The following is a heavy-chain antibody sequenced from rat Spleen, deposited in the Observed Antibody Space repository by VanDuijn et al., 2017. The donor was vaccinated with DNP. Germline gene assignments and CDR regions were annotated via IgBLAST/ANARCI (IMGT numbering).Heavy chain of an antibody. J-gene: IGHJ2*01. CDR3: ARWGGDYFDY. Sequence: EVQLVESGGGLVQPGRSLKLSCAASGFTFSDYNMAWVRQAPKKGLDCVAYISYHGGSTYYGDSVKGRFTISRDNAKSTLYLQMNSLRSEDMATYYCARWGGDYFDYWGQGVMVTVSS. CDR2: ISYHGGST. CDR1: GFTFSDYN. V-gene: IGHV5-22*01.